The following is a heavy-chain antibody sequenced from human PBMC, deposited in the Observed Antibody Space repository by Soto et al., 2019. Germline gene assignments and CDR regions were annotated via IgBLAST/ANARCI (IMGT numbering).Heavy chain of an antibody. V-gene: IGHV1-46*03. J-gene: IGHJ4*02. CDR3: ARAVCTNGVCQYYFDY. CDR2: INPSGGST. D-gene: IGHD2-8*01. Sequence: DSVKVSCRASGCTLTSYYMHWVRQAPGQGPEWMGIINPSGGSTSFAQKFQGRVTMTRDTSTSTVYMELSSLRSEDTAVYYCARAVCTNGVCQYYFDYWGQGTLVTVSS. CDR1: GCTLTSYY.